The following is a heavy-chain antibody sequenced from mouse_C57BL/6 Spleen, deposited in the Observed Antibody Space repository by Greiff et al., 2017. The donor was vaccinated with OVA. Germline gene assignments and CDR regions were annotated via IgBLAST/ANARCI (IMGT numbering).Heavy chain of an antibody. D-gene: IGHD4-1*02. Sequence: EVLLVESGGDLVKPGGSLKLSCAASGFTFSSYGMSWVRQTPDKRLEWVATISSGGSYTYYPDSVKGRFTISRDNAKNTLYLQMSSLKSEDTAMDYGARPQLGRGYAMDYWGQGTSVTVSS. CDR3: ARPQLGRGYAMDY. V-gene: IGHV5-6*01. CDR2: ISSGGSYT. J-gene: IGHJ4*01. CDR1: GFTFSSYG.